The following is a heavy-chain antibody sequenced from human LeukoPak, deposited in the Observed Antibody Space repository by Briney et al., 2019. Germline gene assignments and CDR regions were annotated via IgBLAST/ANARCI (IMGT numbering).Heavy chain of an antibody. CDR2: VSGSGGST. J-gene: IGHJ4*02. CDR3: AKSSYYDSSGYYREYYFDY. Sequence: GGSLRLSCVASGFTFSDYAMSWVRQAPGKGLEWVSSVSGSGGSTYYADSVKGRFTISRDNSKSTLFLQMNSLRAEDTAVYYCAKSSYYDSSGYYREYYFDYWGQGTLVTVSS. V-gene: IGHV3-23*01. CDR1: GFTFSDYA. D-gene: IGHD3-22*01.